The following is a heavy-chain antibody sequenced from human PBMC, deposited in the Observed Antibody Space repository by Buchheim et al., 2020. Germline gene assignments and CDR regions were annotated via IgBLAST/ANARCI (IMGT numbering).Heavy chain of an antibody. V-gene: IGHV1-3*01. Sequence: QVQLVQSGAEVKKPGASVKVSCKSSGYTFTNYAIHWVRQAPGQGLECMGWINGGNGKIRYSQKFQDRLTITKDTSAPTAFMELSSLTSEDTAVYYCARDWMTSGFDNWGQGTL. CDR3: ARDWMTSGFDN. J-gene: IGHJ4*02. CDR2: INGGNGKI. D-gene: IGHD4-17*01. CDR1: GYTFTNYA.